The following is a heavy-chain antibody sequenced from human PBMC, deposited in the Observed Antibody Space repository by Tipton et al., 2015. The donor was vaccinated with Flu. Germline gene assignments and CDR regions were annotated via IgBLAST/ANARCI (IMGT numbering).Heavy chain of an antibody. J-gene: IGHJ5*01. Sequence: TLSLTCTVSGGSVSNGTYYWSWIRQPAGKALEWIGRIYTSGITNYNPSLKSRVTISVDTSKNQFSLRLSSVTAADTAVYYCARRDYSNYVSEPKNWFDSWGQGTLVTVSS. CDR2: IYTSGIT. CDR1: GGSVSNGTYY. CDR3: ARRDYSNYVSEPKNWFDS. D-gene: IGHD4-11*01. V-gene: IGHV4-61*02.